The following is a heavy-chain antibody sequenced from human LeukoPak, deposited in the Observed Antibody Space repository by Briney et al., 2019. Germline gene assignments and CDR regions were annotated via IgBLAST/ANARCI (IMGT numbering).Heavy chain of an antibody. CDR1: GGSISSYY. D-gene: IGHD6-19*01. Sequence: SETLSLTCTVSGGSISSYYWSWIRQPPGKGLEWIGCIYYSGSTNYNPSFKSRVTISVDTSKNQFSLKLSSVTAADTAVYYCARVGKQWLVLRGWFDPWGQGTLVTVSS. CDR2: IYYSGST. V-gene: IGHV4-59*12. CDR3: ARVGKQWLVLRGWFDP. J-gene: IGHJ5*02.